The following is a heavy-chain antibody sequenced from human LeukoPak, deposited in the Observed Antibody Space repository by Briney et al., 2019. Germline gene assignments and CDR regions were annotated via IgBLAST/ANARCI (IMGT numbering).Heavy chain of an antibody. D-gene: IGHD6-13*01. V-gene: IGHV3-33*01. J-gene: IGHJ4*02. Sequence: GGSLRLSCAASGFTFSSYGMHWVRQAPGKGLEWVAVIWYDGSNTYYADSVKGRFTISRDNSKNTLYIKMNSLRAEDRAVYYCAREPSALIAAAVRDYWGQGTLVTVSS. CDR1: GFTFSSYG. CDR3: AREPSALIAAAVRDY. CDR2: IWYDGSNT.